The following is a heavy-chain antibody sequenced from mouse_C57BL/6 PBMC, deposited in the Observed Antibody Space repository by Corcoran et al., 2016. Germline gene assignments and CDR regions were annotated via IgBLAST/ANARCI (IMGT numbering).Heavy chain of an antibody. V-gene: IGHV9-3*01. CDR1: GYTFTTYG. J-gene: IGHJ4*01. CDR2: INTYSGVP. CDR3: ARGNLGAMDY. D-gene: IGHD2-1*01. Sequence: QIQLVQSGPELKKPGETVKISCKASGYTFTTYGMSWVKQAPGKGLKWMGWINTYSGVPTYADDFKGRFAFSLETSASTAYLQINNLKNEDTATYFCARGNLGAMDYWGQGTSVTVSS.